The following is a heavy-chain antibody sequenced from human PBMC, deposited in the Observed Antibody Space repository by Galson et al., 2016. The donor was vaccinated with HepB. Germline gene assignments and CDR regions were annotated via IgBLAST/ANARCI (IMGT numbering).Heavy chain of an antibody. V-gene: IGHV3-30-3*01. Sequence: SLRLSCAASEFTFIDYPMHWVRQAPGKGLEWVAVISYDGSNTYYADSVKGRFTISRDNSRNTPWLQMNSLRAENTAVYFCATARNHHSDDFWSPPSGSWGQGTLVTVSS. CDR2: ISYDGSNT. CDR1: EFTFIDYP. D-gene: IGHD3-3*01. CDR3: ATARNHHSDDFWSPPSGS. J-gene: IGHJ5*02.